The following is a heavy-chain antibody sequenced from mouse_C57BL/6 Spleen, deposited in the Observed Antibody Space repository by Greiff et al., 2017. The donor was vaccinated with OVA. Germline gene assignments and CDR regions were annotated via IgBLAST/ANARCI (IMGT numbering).Heavy chain of an antibody. CDR1: GYTFTSYW. Sequence: QVQLQQPGAELVRPGSSVKLSCKASGYTFTSYWMDWVKQRPGQGLEWIGNIYPSDSETHYNQKFKDKATLTVDKSSTTAYMQLSSLTSEDSAVYYCARAFYKGAWFAYWGQGTLVTVSA. D-gene: IGHD1-3*01. V-gene: IGHV1-61*01. CDR2: IYPSDSET. CDR3: ARAFYKGAWFAY. J-gene: IGHJ3*01.